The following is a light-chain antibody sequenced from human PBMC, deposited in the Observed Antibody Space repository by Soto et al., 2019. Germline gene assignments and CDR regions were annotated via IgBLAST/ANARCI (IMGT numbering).Light chain of an antibody. V-gene: IGKV3-15*01. J-gene: IGKJ4*01. CDR2: GAS. Sequence: DIGMTQSPATLSVSPGERATLSCRASESVSSNLAWYQQKPGQAPRLLIYGASTRATGIPARFSGSGSGTEFTLTISSLQSEDFALYYCQQYNNWLTFGGGTKVEIK. CDR1: ESVSSN. CDR3: QQYNNWLT.